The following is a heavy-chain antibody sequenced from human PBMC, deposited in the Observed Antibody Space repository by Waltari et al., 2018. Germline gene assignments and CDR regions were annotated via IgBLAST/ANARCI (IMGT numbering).Heavy chain of an antibody. CDR1: GYTFTGYY. Sequence: QVQLVQSGAEVKKPGASVKVSCKASGYTFTGYYMHWVRQAPGQGLEWMGRINPNSGGTNYAQKFQGRVTMTRDTSISTAYMELSRLRSDDTAVYYCARDGCSGGSCPLLRGAFDIWGQGTMVTVSS. V-gene: IGHV1-2*06. J-gene: IGHJ3*02. CDR3: ARDGCSGGSCPLLRGAFDI. CDR2: INPNSGGT. D-gene: IGHD2-15*01.